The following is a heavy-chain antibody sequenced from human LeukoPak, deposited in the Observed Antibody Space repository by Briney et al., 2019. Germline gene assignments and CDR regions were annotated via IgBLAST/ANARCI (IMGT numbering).Heavy chain of an antibody. Sequence: PSETLSLTCAVYGGSFSGYYWSWIRQPPGKGLEWIGEINHSGSTNYNPSLKSRVTISVDTFKNQFSLKLSSVTAADTAVYYCARLHFRYSSGWYYGDGDYWGQGTLVTVSS. CDR3: ARLHFRYSSGWYYGDGDY. D-gene: IGHD6-19*01. J-gene: IGHJ4*02. CDR1: GGSFSGYY. CDR2: INHSGST. V-gene: IGHV4-34*01.